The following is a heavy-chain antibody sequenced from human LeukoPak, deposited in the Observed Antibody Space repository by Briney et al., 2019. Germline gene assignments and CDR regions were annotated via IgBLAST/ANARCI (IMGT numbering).Heavy chain of an antibody. Sequence: GGSLRLSCTDSELTVSRSYTAWVRQAPGKGLECVSVIYTGGRTFYADSVRGRLTISRDISKNTVSLQMNSLKAEDTAVYFCARVEMATSSLDLWGQGTLVSVSS. CDR1: ELTVSRSY. V-gene: IGHV3-53*01. CDR3: ARVEMATSSLDL. D-gene: IGHD5-24*01. CDR2: IYTGGRT. J-gene: IGHJ5*02.